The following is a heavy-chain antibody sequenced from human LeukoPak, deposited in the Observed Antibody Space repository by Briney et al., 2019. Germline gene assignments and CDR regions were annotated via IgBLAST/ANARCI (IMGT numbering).Heavy chain of an antibody. V-gene: IGHV3-30*02. J-gene: IGHJ4*02. Sequence: GGSVRLSCAASGFAFSSYGMHWVRQAPGKGLEWVAFIRYDGSNKYYADSVKGRFTISRDNSKNTLYLQMNSLRAEDTAVYYCVFGLDTAMVFDYWGQGTLVTVSS. CDR3: VFGLDTAMVFDY. CDR2: IRYDGSNK. CDR1: GFAFSSYG. D-gene: IGHD5-18*01.